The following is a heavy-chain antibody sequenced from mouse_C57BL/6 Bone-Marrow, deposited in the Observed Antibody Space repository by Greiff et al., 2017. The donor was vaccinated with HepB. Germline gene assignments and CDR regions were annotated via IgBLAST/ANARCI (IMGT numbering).Heavy chain of an antibody. CDR1: GYTFTDYY. D-gene: IGHD2-1*01. J-gene: IGHJ2*01. V-gene: IGHV1-26*01. CDR2: INPNNGGT. Sequence: EVQLQQSGPELVKPGASVKISCKASGYTFTDYYMNWVKQSHGKSLEWIGDINPNNGGTSYNQKFKGKATLTVDKSSSTAYMELRSLTSEDSAVYYCAIYYGNYGYWGQGTTLTVSS. CDR3: AIYYGNYGY.